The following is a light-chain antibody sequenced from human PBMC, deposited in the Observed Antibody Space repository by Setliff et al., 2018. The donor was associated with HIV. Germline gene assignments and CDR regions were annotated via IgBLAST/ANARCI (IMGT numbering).Light chain of an antibody. CDR1: SSDVGNYNY. CDR3: SSYGGTYTPYV. V-gene: IGLV2-11*01. J-gene: IGLJ1*01. Sequence: QSALTQPRSVSGSPGQSVTISCTGTSSDVGNYNYVSWYQQHPGKAPKLMIYDVTKRPSGVPDRFSGSKSGNTASLTISGLQAEDEADYYCSSYGGTYTPYVFGTGTKVTV. CDR2: DVT.